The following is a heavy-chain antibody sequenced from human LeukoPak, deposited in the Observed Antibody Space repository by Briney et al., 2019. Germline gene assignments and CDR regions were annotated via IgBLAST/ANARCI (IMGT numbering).Heavy chain of an antibody. CDR1: GGSFSSYA. CDR2: IIPIFGTA. J-gene: IGHJ4*02. V-gene: IGHV1-69*13. D-gene: IGHD2-2*01. CDR3: ASAGSCSSTSCYARRAKFDY. Sequence: SVKVSCKASGGSFSSYAISWVRQAPGQGLEWMGGIIPIFGTANYAQKFQGRVTITADESTSTAYMELSSLRSEDTAVYYCASAGSCSSTSCYARRAKFDYWGQGTLVTVSS.